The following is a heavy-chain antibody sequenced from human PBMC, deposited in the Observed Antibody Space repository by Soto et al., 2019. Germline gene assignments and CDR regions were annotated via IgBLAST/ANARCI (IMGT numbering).Heavy chain of an antibody. V-gene: IGHV3-23*01. J-gene: IGHJ5*02. CDR3: AKEAFVVVTADNWFDP. CDR2: ISGSGDST. Sequence: EVQLLESGGGLVQPGGSLRLSCAASGFIFSSYAMSWVRQAPGKGLEWVSVISGSGDSTLYADSGKGRFTIGRDKYKSTLYLQMNSLRAEDTAVYYCAKEAFVVVTADNWFDPWGQGTLVTVSS. D-gene: IGHD2-21*02. CDR1: GFIFSSYA.